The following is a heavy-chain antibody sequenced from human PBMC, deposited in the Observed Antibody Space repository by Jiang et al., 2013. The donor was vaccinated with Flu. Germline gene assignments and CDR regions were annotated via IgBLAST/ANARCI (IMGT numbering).Heavy chain of an antibody. J-gene: IGHJ6*02. CDR3: ATSYGSGSYYSGYGMDV. V-gene: IGHV3-53*04. CDR2: IYSGGST. Sequence: LLESGGGLVXPGGSLRLSCAASGFPVSSNYMNWVRQAPGKGLEWVSLIYSGGSTFYADSVKGRFIISRHNSKNTLYLQMNSLRGDDTAVYYCATSYGSGSYYSGYGMDVWGQGTTVTVSS. CDR1: GFPVSSNY. D-gene: IGHD3-10*01.